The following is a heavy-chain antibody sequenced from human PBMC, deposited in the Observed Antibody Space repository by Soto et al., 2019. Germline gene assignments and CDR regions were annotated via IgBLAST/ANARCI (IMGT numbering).Heavy chain of an antibody. Sequence: QVQLVESGGGVVQPGRSLRLSCAASGFTFSIYAMHWVRQAPGKGLEWVAVISYDGARKAYANSVKGRFNISRDTSKNTLYLQMNSLRVEDTAAYYCSRGDREDTAVVIGARPGEYGMDVWGRGTTVTVSS. D-gene: IGHD2-15*01. CDR3: SRGDREDTAVVIGARPGEYGMDV. V-gene: IGHV3-30-3*01. CDR2: ISYDGARK. CDR1: GFTFSIYA. J-gene: IGHJ6*02.